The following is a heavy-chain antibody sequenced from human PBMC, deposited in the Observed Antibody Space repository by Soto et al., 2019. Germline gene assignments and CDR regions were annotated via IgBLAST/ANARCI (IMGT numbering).Heavy chain of an antibody. CDR2: ISFDGSNK. Sequence: GESLRLSCAASGFSFSYYGMHWVRQAPGRGLEWVAFISFDGSNKYYSDSVKGRFTISKDNSKDTLYLQMNSLRAEDTAVFYCARDMSYQLLFPKKYGYPYYGIDVWGQATTVTDSS. CDR3: ARDMSYQLLFPKKYGYPYYGIDV. D-gene: IGHD2-2*01. CDR1: GFSFSYYG. J-gene: IGHJ6*02. V-gene: IGHV3-33*01.